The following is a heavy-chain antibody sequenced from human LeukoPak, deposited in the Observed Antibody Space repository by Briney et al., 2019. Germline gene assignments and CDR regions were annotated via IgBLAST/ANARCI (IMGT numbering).Heavy chain of an antibody. Sequence: ASVKVSRKASGYTFTGYYMHWVRQAPGQGLEWMGWINPNSGGTNYAQKFQGWVTMTRDTSISTAYMELSRLRSDDTAVYYCARGSSSWYFVAFDIWGQGAMVTVSS. J-gene: IGHJ3*02. D-gene: IGHD6-13*01. V-gene: IGHV1-2*04. CDR3: ARGSSSWYFVAFDI. CDR2: INPNSGGT. CDR1: GYTFTGYY.